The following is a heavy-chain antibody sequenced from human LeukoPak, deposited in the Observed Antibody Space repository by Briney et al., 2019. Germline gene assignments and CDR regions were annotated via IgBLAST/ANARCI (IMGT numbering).Heavy chain of an antibody. CDR1: GYTFTSYD. J-gene: IGHJ4*02. CDR3: ARIGVVNDY. V-gene: IGHV1-46*01. D-gene: IGHD3-3*01. CDR2: INPSGGST. Sequence: GASAKVSCTASGYTFTSYDINWVRQAPGQGLEWMGIINPSGGSTSYAQKFQGRVTMTRDTSTSTVYMELSSLRSEDTAVYYCARIGVVNDYWGQGTLVTVSS.